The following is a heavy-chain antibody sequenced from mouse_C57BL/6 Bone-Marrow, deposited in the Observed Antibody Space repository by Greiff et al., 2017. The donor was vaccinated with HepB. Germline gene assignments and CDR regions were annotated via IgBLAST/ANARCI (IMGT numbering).Heavy chain of an antibody. CDR2: IDPNSGGT. Sequence: QVHVKQPGAELVKPGASVKLSCKASGYTFTSYWMHWVKQRPGRGLEWIGRIDPNSGGTKYNEKFKSKATLTVDKPSSTAYMQLSSLTSEDSAVYYCARGDYGSSYVYFDYWGQGTTLTVSS. D-gene: IGHD1-1*01. CDR3: ARGDYGSSYVYFDY. CDR1: GYTFTSYW. J-gene: IGHJ2*01. V-gene: IGHV1-72*01.